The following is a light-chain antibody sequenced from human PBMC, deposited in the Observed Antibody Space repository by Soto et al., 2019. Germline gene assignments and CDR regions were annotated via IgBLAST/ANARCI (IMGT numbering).Light chain of an antibody. Sequence: DIQLTHYRSTLSAYLGERLTIXSRASQSISSWLAWYQQKPGKAPKLLIYKASTLESGVPSRFSGSGSGTEFTLTISSLQPDDFATYYCQHYNSYSEAFGQGTKVDIK. CDR1: QSISSW. V-gene: IGKV1-5*03. J-gene: IGKJ1*01. CDR2: KAS. CDR3: QHYNSYSEA.